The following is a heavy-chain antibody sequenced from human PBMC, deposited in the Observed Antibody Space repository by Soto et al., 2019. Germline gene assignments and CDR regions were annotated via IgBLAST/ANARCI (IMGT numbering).Heavy chain of an antibody. V-gene: IGHV3-48*01. J-gene: IGHJ4*02. CDR3: ARDIDG. Sequence: EVKVVESGGGLVQPGGSLRLSCAASGFTFSSYSMNWVRQAPGNVLEWASYISSRSXTIXYAASVXGRFTIXXDNXKXXXXLXXXSXRAEXTAVYYCARDIDGGGQGTLVTVSS. D-gene: IGHD2-15*01. CDR1: GFTFSSYS. CDR2: ISSRSXTI.